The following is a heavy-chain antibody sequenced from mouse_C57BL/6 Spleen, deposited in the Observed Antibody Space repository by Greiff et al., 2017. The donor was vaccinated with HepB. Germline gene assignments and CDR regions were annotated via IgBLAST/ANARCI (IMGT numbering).Heavy chain of an antibody. Sequence: EVQLQQSGAELVKPGASVKLSCTASGYNFTDYYMHWVKQRPEQGLEWIGRIDPEDGETKYDQKFKGKATITADTSSNTAYLQLSSLTSEDTAVYYCARNRCGSSYEGYFDDWGTGTTVTVSS. D-gene: IGHD1-1*01. CDR3: ARNRCGSSYEGYFDD. J-gene: IGHJ1*03. CDR1: GYNFTDYY. V-gene: IGHV14-2*01. CDR2: IDPEDGET.